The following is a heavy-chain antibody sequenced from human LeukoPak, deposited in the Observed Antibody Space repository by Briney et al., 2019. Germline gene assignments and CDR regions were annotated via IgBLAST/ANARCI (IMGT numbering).Heavy chain of an antibody. CDR2: ISYDGSNK. V-gene: IGHV3-30-3*01. D-gene: IGHD3-22*01. J-gene: IGHJ1*01. CDR3: AKDRYYDSSGYHNAEYFQH. CDR1: GFTFSSYA. Sequence: GGSLRLSCAASGFTFSSYAMHWVRQAPGKGLEWVAVISYDGSNKYYADSVKGRFTISRDNSKNTLYLQMNSLRAEDTAVYYCAKDRYYDSSGYHNAEYFQHWGQGTLVTVSS.